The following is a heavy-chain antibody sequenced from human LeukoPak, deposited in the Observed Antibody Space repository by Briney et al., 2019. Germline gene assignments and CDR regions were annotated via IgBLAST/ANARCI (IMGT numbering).Heavy chain of an antibody. CDR3: ARGKRYYDILTGYYRSRYFDL. V-gene: IGHV3-74*01. CDR2: INRDGTST. J-gene: IGHJ2*01. CDR1: GFTFSNNW. Sequence: GGSLRLSCPASGFTFSNNWMHWVRQAPGKGLVWVSRINRDGTSTDYADSVKGRFTISRDNARNTLYLQMNSLRADDTAVYYCARGKRYYDILTGYYRSRYFDLWGRGTLVTVSS. D-gene: IGHD3-9*01.